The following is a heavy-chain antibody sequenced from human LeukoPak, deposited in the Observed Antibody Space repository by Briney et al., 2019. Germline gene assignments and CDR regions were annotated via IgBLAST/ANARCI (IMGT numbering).Heavy chain of an antibody. V-gene: IGHV4-59*12. CDR2: IYYSGST. Sequence: SETLSLTCAVYGGSFSGYYWSWIRQPPGKGLEWIGYIYYSGSTNYNPSLKSRVTISVDTSKNQFSLKLSSVTAADTAVYYCARGRPMDVWGKGTTVTVSS. CDR1: GGSFSGYY. J-gene: IGHJ6*04. CDR3: ARGRPMDV.